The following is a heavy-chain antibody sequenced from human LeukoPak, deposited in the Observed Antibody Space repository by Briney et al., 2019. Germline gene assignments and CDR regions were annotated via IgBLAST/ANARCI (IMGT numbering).Heavy chain of an antibody. CDR3: ARGGDGYNYAFDM. D-gene: IGHD5-24*01. V-gene: IGHV3-7*05. CDR2: IKQDGSEK. CDR1: GFTFSNYW. J-gene: IGHJ3*02. Sequence: PGGSLRLSCAASGFTFSNYWMGWVRQAPGRGLEWVANIKQDGSEKYYVDSAKGRFTISRDNSKNTLYLQMNGLRAEDTTVYYCARGGDGYNYAFDMWGQGTMVTVSS.